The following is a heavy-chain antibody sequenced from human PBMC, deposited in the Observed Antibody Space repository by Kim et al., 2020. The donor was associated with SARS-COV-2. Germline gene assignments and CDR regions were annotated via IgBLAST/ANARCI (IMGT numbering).Heavy chain of an antibody. V-gene: IGHV3-23*01. Sequence: GGSLRLSCAASGFTFSSYAMSWVRQAPGKGLEWVSAISGSGGSTYYADSVKGRFTISRDNSKNTLYLQMNSLRAEDTAVYYCAKDFAGPVVTAFYFDYWGQGTLVTVSS. CDR3: AKDFAGPVVTAFYFDY. D-gene: IGHD2-21*02. CDR1: GFTFSSYA. J-gene: IGHJ4*02. CDR2: ISGSGGST.